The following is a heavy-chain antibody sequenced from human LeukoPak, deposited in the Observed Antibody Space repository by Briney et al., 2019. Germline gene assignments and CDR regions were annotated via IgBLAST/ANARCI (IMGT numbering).Heavy chain of an antibody. CDR1: GFTFSSYA. Sequence: GGSPRLSCAASGFTFSSYAMSWVRQAPGKGLEWVSAISGSGGSTYYADSVKGRFTISRDNSKNTLYLQMNSLRAEDTAVYYCAKLPITMIVVVTHFDYWGQGTLVTVSS. CDR2: ISGSGGST. J-gene: IGHJ4*02. V-gene: IGHV3-23*01. D-gene: IGHD3-22*01. CDR3: AKLPITMIVVVTHFDY.